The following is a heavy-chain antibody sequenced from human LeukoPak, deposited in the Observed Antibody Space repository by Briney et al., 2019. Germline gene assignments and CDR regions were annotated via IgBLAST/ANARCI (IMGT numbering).Heavy chain of an antibody. CDR1: GYTFTSYY. CDR2: INPSGGSA. J-gene: IGHJ4*02. V-gene: IGHV1-46*01. CDR3: ARGQGVGYTYTYYFDY. Sequence: ASVKVSCKASGYTFTSYYMHWVRQAPGQGLEWMGIINPSGGSASYAQKFKGRVTMTRDTSTSTVYMELSSLRSGDTAMYYCARGQGVGYTYTYYFDYWGQGTLVTASS. D-gene: IGHD5-18*01.